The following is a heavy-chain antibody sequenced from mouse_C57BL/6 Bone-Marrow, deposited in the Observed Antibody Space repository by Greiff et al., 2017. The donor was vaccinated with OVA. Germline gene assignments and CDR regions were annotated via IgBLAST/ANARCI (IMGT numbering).Heavy chain of an antibody. CDR3: ARYPITTVVLDY. V-gene: IGHV1-55*01. CDR2: IYPGSGST. CDR1: GYTFTSYW. Sequence: VQLQQPGAELVKPGASVKMSCKASGYTFTSYWITWVKQRPGQGLEWIGDIYPGSGSTNYNEKFKSKATLTVDTSSSTAYMQLSSLTSEDSAVYYCARYPITTVVLDYWGQGTTLTVSS. J-gene: IGHJ2*01. D-gene: IGHD1-1*01.